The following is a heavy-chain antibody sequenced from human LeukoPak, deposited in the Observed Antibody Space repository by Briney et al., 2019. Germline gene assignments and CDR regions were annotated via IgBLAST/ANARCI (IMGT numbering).Heavy chain of an antibody. V-gene: IGHV4-34*01. J-gene: IGHJ4*02. CDR1: GGSFSGYY. Sequence: SETLSLTCAVYGGSFSGYYWSWIRQPPGKGLEWIGEINHSGSTNYNPSLKSRVTISVDTSKNQFSLKLSSVTAADTAVYYCARGFQYYYDSSGCYYPFDYWGQGTLVTVSS. CDR3: ARGFQYYYDSSGCYYPFDY. D-gene: IGHD3-22*01. CDR2: INHSGST.